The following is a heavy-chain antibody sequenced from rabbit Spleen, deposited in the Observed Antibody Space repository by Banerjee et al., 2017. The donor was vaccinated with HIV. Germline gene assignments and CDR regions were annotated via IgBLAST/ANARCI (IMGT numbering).Heavy chain of an antibody. Sequence: QEQLVESGGDLVQPEGSLTLTCTASGFAFSSSYWICWVRQAPGKGLEWIGCIDTATGKAVYASWAKGRFTISISSSTTVTLQMTSLTAADTATYFCARDLVAVIGWNFGLWGPGTLVTVS. CDR2: IDTATGKA. D-gene: IGHD1-1*01. V-gene: IGHV1S45*01. J-gene: IGHJ4*01. CDR3: ARDLVAVIGWNFGL. CDR1: GFAFSSSYW.